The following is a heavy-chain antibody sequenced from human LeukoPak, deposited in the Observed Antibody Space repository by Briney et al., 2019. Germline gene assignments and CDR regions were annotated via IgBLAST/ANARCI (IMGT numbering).Heavy chain of an antibody. V-gene: IGHV3-48*01. J-gene: IGHJ3*02. CDR3: ARDGGGPDAFDI. Sequence: GGSLRLSCAASGFTFSSNSMDWVRQAPGKGLEWVSHIASDSSSIHDADSVKGRFTISRDNAKNSLYLQMNSLRAEDTAVYYCARDGGGPDAFDIWGQGTMVTVSS. CDR1: GFTFSSNS. CDR2: IASDSSSI.